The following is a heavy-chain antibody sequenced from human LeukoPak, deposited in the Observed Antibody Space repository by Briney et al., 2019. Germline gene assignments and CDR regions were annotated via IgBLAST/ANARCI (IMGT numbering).Heavy chain of an antibody. D-gene: IGHD4-11*01. J-gene: IGHJ4*02. CDR3: ARHSFILSNYALHYFDY. V-gene: IGHV6-1*01. Sequence: SQTLSLTCAIPGDSVSSNSAAWYWIRQSPSRGLEWLGRTYYRSKWYNDYAVSVKSRITINPDTSKNQFSLKLSSVTAADTAVYYCARHSFILSNYALHYFDYWGQGTLVTVSS. CDR1: GDSVSSNSAA. CDR2: TYYRSKWYN.